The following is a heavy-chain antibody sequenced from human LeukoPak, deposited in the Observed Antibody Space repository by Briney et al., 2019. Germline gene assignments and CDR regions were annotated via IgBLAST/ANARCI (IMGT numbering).Heavy chain of an antibody. V-gene: IGHV3-30*18. CDR3: AKVPQYYDFWSGYEYYFDY. D-gene: IGHD3-3*01. J-gene: IGHJ4*02. Sequence: GGSLRLSCAASGFTFSSYGMHWVRQAPGKGLEWVAVISYDGSNKYYADSVKGRFTISRDNSKNTLYLQMNSLRAEDTAVYYCAKVPQYYDFWSGYEYYFDYWGQGTLVTVSS. CDR2: ISYDGSNK. CDR1: GFTFSSYG.